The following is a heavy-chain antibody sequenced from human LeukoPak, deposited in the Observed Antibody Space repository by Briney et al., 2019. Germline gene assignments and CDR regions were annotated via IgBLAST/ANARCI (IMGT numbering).Heavy chain of an antibody. CDR1: GGSIYGYY. V-gene: IGHV4-59*01. Sequence: PSETLSLTCTVSGGSIYGYYWSWIRQPPGKGLEWIGYIYYSGSTNYNPSLKSRVTISVDTSKNQFSLKLSSVTAADTAVYYCARETSQKGAHYMDVWGKGTTVTISS. J-gene: IGHJ6*03. D-gene: IGHD3-16*01. CDR2: IYYSGST. CDR3: ARETSQKGAHYMDV.